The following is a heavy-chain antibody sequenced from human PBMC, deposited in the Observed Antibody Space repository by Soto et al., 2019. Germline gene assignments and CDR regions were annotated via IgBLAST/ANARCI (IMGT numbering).Heavy chain of an antibody. Sequence: ASVKVSCKASGYTFSTYYLNWMRQAPGQGFEWMGVISPRGGSTSYAQKFKGRVTMTRDTSTRTVYMALSSLTFDDTAVYYCARDVGSSHGPGHPHYFDYWGQGTLVTVSS. D-gene: IGHD2-2*01. CDR2: ISPRGGST. CDR1: GYTFSTYY. J-gene: IGHJ4*02. V-gene: IGHV1-46*01. CDR3: ARDVGSSHGPGHPHYFDY.